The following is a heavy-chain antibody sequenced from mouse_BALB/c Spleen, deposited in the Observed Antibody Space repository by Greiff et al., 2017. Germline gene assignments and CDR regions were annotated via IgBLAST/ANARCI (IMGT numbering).Heavy chain of an antibody. CDR1: GFTFSSYA. V-gene: IGHV5-6-5*01. Sequence: EVKLVESGGGLVKPGGSLKLSCAASGFTFSSYAMSWVRQTPEKRLEWVASISSGGSTYYPDSVKGRFTISRDNARNILYLQMSSLRSEDTAMYYCAREYGNYFMDYWGQGTSVTVSS. J-gene: IGHJ4*01. CDR2: ISSGGST. D-gene: IGHD2-1*01. CDR3: AREYGNYFMDY.